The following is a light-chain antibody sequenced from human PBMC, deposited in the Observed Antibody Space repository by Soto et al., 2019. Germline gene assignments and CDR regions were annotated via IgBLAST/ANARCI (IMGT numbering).Light chain of an antibody. CDR3: QQYDTYSWT. CDR2: KAS. J-gene: IGKJ1*01. V-gene: IGKV1-5*03. Sequence: DIQVTQSPSTLSASVGDRVTITCRASQSISDWLAWYQQKPGKAPKLLIYKASSLESGVPSRFSGSRSGTEFTLTINNLQPDDFATYYCQQYDTYSWTFGQGTKVDIK. CDR1: QSISDW.